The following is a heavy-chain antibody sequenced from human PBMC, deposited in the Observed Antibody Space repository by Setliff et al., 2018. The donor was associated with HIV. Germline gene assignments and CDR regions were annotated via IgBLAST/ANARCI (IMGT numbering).Heavy chain of an antibody. D-gene: IGHD1-26*01. V-gene: IGHV4-61*02. J-gene: IGHJ3*02. Sequence: PSETLSLTCSVSDDSISSGANYWSWIRQPAGQRLEWIGRIYASGSTNYNPSLKSRVSISVDTSKNQFSLKLSSVTAADTAVYYCARDGELTDAFDIWGQGTMVTVSS. CDR2: IYASGST. CDR1: DDSISSGANY. CDR3: ARDGELTDAFDI.